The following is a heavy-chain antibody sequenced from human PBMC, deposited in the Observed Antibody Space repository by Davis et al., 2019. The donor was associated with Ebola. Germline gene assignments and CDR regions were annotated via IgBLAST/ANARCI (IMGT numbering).Heavy chain of an antibody. V-gene: IGHV3-48*02. J-gene: IGHJ4*02. Sequence: GGSLRLSCVASGFTFSSYNMNWVRQTPGRGLEWVSYISSRSSTIYYAASVKGRFTISRDDAENSLYLQMNSLRDEDTALYYCARGDCTSTTCRGEFDYWGQGTLVTVSS. CDR1: GFTFSSYN. D-gene: IGHD2-2*01. CDR2: ISSRSSTI. CDR3: ARGDCTSTTCRGEFDY.